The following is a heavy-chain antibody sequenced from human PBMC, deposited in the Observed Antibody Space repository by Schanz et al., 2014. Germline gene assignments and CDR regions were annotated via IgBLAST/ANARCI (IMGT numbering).Heavy chain of an antibody. D-gene: IGHD6-13*01. CDR2: ISGSGGNT. Sequence: EVQLVESGGGLVQPGGSLRLSCAASGFTFSSYAMSWVRQAPGKGLEWVSAISGSGGNTYYADAVRGRFTISRDNSKTTVYLQMNSLRAGDAAVYYCARGLIAAAGGAFDYWGQGTLVAVSA. CDR3: ARGLIAAAGGAFDY. J-gene: IGHJ4*02. CDR1: GFTFSSYA. V-gene: IGHV3-23*04.